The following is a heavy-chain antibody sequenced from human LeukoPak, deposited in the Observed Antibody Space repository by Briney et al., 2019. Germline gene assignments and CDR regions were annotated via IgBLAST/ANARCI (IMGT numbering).Heavy chain of an antibody. CDR2: IWYDGSNK. Sequence: QAGGSLRLSCAASGFTFSSYGMHWVHQAPGKGLEWVAVIWYDGSNKYYADSVKGRFTISRDNSKNTLYLQMNSLRAEDTAVYYCARGTDYYDSSGYYPPYYYGMDIWGQGTTVTVSS. V-gene: IGHV3-33*01. CDR3: ARGTDYYDSSGYYPPYYYGMDI. J-gene: IGHJ6*02. D-gene: IGHD3-22*01. CDR1: GFTFSSYG.